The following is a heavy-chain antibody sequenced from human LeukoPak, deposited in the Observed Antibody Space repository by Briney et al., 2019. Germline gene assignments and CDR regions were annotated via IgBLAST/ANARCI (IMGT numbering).Heavy chain of an antibody. D-gene: IGHD6-6*01. CDR3: ARASISPWGPKFFDY. V-gene: IGHV1-18*01. Sequence: ASVKVSCKASGYTFTSYGISWVRQAPGQGLEWMGWISAYNGNTNYAQKLQGRVTMTTDTSTSTAYIELRSLRSEDTAVYYCARASISPWGPKFFDYWGQGTLVTVSS. CDR1: GYTFTSYG. CDR2: ISAYNGNT. J-gene: IGHJ4*02.